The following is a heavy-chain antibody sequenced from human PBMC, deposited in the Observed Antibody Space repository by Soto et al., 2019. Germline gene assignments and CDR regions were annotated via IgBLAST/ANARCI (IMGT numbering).Heavy chain of an antibody. D-gene: IGHD3-16*02. J-gene: IGHJ4*02. V-gene: IGHV4-61*01. CDR2: IHYSGSA. Sequence: SETLSLTCTFSGGSVSSGSYYWSWIRQPPGKGLEWIGYIHYSGSANYSPSLKSRVTISIDTSKNQFSLNLSSVTAADTAVYYCARLEYYDYVWGSYRSPYYFDYWGQGTLVTVSS. CDR1: GGSVSSGSYY. CDR3: ARLEYYDYVWGSYRSPYYFDY.